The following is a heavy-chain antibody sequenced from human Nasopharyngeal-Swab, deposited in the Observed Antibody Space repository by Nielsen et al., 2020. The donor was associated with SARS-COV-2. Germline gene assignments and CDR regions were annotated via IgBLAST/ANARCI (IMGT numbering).Heavy chain of an antibody. Sequence: ASVKVSCKASGYSFTNYGVNWVRHAPGQGLEWMGWINTKTGNPTYAQGFTGRFVFSLDTSVTTAYLQISSLEAEDTAVYYCARDGTHCSGGTCFDNWGQGTLVTVSS. CDR3: ARDGTHCSGGTCFDN. V-gene: IGHV7-4-1*02. CDR1: GYSFTNYG. CDR2: INTKTGNP. D-gene: IGHD2-15*01. J-gene: IGHJ5*02.